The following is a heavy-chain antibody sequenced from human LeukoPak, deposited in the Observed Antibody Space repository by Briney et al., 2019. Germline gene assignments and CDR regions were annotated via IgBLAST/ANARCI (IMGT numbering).Heavy chain of an antibody. V-gene: IGHV3-9*01. Sequence: PGGSLRLSCAASGFTFDDYAMHWVTQAPGKGLEWVSNISWNSGSIGYADSVKGRFTISRDNPKNSLYLQMNSLRVEATALYYCAKDTTRYGDSDAFDIWGQGTMVTVSS. CDR2: ISWNSGSI. D-gene: IGHD4-17*01. CDR1: GFTFDDYA. CDR3: AKDTTRYGDSDAFDI. J-gene: IGHJ3*02.